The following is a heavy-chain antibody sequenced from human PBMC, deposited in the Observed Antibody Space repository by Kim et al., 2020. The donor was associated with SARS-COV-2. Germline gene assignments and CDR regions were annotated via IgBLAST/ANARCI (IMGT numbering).Heavy chain of an antibody. CDR1: GGSFSGYY. V-gene: IGHV4-34*01. J-gene: IGHJ4*02. CDR3: ARGRYYDSSGYYFDY. D-gene: IGHD3-22*01. Sequence: SETLSLTCAVYGGSFSGYYWSWIRQPPGKGLEWIGEINHSGSTNYNPSLKSRVTISVDTSKNQFSLKLSSVTAADTAVYYCARGRYYDSSGYYFDYWGQG. CDR2: INHSGST.